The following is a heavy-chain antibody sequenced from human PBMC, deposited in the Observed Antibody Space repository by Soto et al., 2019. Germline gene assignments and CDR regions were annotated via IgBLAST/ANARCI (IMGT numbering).Heavy chain of an antibody. CDR3: ATAEGDY. V-gene: IGHV3-74*01. J-gene: IGHJ4*02. Sequence: VGFLRLSCAASGFTVGNSGMHWVRQARGKGLEWVSRMNSDGSTTNYADSVKGRFTVSRDNAKYTLYLQMNSMRAEDTAVYYCATAEGDYWGPGTLVTVS. CDR1: GFTVGNSG. CDR2: MNSDGSTT.